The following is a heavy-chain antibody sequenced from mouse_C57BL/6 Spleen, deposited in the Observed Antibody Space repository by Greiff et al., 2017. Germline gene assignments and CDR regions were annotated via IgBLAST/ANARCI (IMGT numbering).Heavy chain of an antibody. Sequence: ESGPGLVKPSQSLSLTCSVTGYSITSGYYWNWIRQFPGNKLEWMGYISYDGSNNYNPSLKNRVSITRDPSKNQFFLKLNSVTTEDTATYYCARDRNGQLRPPFAYWGQGTLVTVSA. CDR1: GYSITSGYY. CDR2: ISYDGSN. V-gene: IGHV3-6*01. CDR3: ARDRNGQLRPPFAY. D-gene: IGHD3-2*02. J-gene: IGHJ3*01.